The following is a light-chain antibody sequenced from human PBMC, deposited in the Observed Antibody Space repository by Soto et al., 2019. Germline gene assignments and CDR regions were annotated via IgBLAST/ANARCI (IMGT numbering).Light chain of an antibody. CDR3: QHYFSSPPT. CDR1: QSVSTNY. V-gene: IGKV3-20*01. CDR2: GVS. Sequence: EIVLTQSPGTLSLSPGERATLSCRASQSVSTNYLAWYQRKPGQAPRLLIYGVSSRATGIPDRFSGSGSGTDFTLTITRLEPEDFAVYYWQHYFSSPPTFGQVTKVEIK. J-gene: IGKJ1*01.